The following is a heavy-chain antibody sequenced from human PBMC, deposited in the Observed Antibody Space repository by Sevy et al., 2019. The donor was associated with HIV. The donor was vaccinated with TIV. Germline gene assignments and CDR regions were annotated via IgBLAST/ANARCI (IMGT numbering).Heavy chain of an antibody. Sequence: GGSLRLSCAAAGFSFSRHGMHGARQAPRKGLEWVAVISNDRSDKEYAESVKGRFTVSRDNSKDTVYLQMNSLRLDDTAVYYCANSRGRYEGSSWLYYYYIMDVWGQGTTVTVSS. CDR2: ISNDRSDK. V-gene: IGHV3-30*18. CDR3: ANSRGRYEGSSWLYYYYIMDV. J-gene: IGHJ6*02. CDR1: GFSFSRHG. D-gene: IGHD6-13*01.